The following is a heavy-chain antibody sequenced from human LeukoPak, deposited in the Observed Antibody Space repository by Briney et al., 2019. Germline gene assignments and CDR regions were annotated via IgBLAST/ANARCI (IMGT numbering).Heavy chain of an antibody. CDR1: GYTFTGYY. CDR2: MNPNSGNT. CDR3: ARGSYFDY. Sequence: EASVKVSCKASGYTFTGYYMHWVRQATGQGLEWMGWMNPNSGNTGYAQKFQGRVTMTRNTSISTAYMELSSLRSEDTAVYYCARGSYFDYWGQGTLVTVSS. V-gene: IGHV1-8*02. J-gene: IGHJ4*02.